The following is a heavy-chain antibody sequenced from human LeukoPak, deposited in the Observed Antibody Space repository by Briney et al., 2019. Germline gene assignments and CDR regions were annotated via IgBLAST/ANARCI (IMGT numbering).Heavy chain of an antibody. CDR2: IYYSGST. CDR1: GGSISSYY. J-gene: IGHJ4*02. Sequence: PSETLSLTCTVSGGSISSYYWSWLRQPPGKGLEGIGYIYYSGSTNYNPSLTSRVTISVDTSKNQFSLKLSSVTAADTAVYYCASNYYDSSGNYWGQGTLVTVSS. CDR3: ASNYYDSSGNY. V-gene: IGHV4-59*01. D-gene: IGHD3-22*01.